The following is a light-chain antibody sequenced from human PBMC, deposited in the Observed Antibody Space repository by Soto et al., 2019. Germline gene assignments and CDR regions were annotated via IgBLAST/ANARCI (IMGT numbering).Light chain of an antibody. Sequence: EIVLTQSPGTLSLSPGERATLSCRASQSVSSSYLAWYQQKPGQAPRLLIYGASSRATGIPDRFSGSGSGTVFTLAISRLEPEDFAVYYCQRYGSSPRFGPGTKVDIK. V-gene: IGKV3-20*01. J-gene: IGKJ3*01. CDR1: QSVSSSY. CDR2: GAS. CDR3: QRYGSSPR.